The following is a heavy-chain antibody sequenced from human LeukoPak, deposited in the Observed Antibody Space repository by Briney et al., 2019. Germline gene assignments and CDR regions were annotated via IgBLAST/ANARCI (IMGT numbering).Heavy chain of an antibody. J-gene: IGHJ6*02. CDR2: INPNSGGT. V-gene: IGHV1-2*02. CDR3: ARDDNCSSTSCSPRPYGMDV. Sequence: ASVKVSCKASGYTFTGYYMHWVRQAPGQGLEWMGWINPNSGGTNYAQKFQGRVTMTRDTSISTAYMELSRLRSDDTAVYYCARDDNCSSTSCSPRPYGMDVWGQGTTVTVSS. D-gene: IGHD2-2*01. CDR1: GYTFTGYY.